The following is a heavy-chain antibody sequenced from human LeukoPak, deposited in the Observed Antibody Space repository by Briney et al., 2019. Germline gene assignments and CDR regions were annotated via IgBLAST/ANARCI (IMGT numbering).Heavy chain of an antibody. J-gene: IGHJ6*03. Sequence: ASVKVSCKASGYTFTSYGISWVRQAPGQGLEWLGWISTYNGNTHYAQKLQGRVTMTTDTSTTTAYMELRSLRSDDTAVYYCARDRGARVYYYMDVWGKGTTVTISS. D-gene: IGHD1-26*01. CDR2: ISTYNGNT. CDR1: GYTFTSYG. V-gene: IGHV1-18*01. CDR3: ARDRGARVYYYMDV.